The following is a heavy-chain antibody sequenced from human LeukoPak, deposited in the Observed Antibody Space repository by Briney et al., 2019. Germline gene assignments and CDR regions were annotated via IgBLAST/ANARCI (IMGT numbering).Heavy chain of an antibody. CDR2: ISWNSGSI. CDR3: AKDTGTAAGHGDYYYYYGMDV. Sequence: GGSLRLSCAASGFTFDDYAMHWVRQAPGKGLEWVSGISWNSGSIGYADSVKGRFTISRDNAKNSLYLQMNSLRAEDTALYYCAKDTGTAAGHGDYYYYYGMDVWGQGTTVTVSS. D-gene: IGHD6-13*01. J-gene: IGHJ6*02. CDR1: GFTFDDYA. V-gene: IGHV3-9*01.